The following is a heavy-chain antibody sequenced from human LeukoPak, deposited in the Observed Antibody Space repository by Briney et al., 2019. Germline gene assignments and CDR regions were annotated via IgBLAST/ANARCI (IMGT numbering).Heavy chain of an antibody. CDR3: ARVVVVVPAAIAYYYYGMDV. J-gene: IGHJ6*02. CDR2: ISSSGSTM. Sequence: GGSLRLSCAASGFTFSIAWMSWVRQAPGKGLEWVSYISSSGSTMYYADSVKGRFTISRDNAKNSLYLQMNSLRAEDTAVYYCARVVVVVPAAIAYYYYGMDVWGQGTTVTVSS. CDR1: GFTFSIAW. D-gene: IGHD2-2*01. V-gene: IGHV3-11*01.